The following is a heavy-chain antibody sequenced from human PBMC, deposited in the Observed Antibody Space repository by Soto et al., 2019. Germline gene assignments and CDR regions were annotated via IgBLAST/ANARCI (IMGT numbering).Heavy chain of an antibody. CDR1: GYLFTNFW. V-gene: IGHV5-51*01. CDR2: IWPGDSDT. Sequence: PGESLKISCHGSGYLFTNFWIGWVRQRPGKGLEWMGIIWPGDSDTRYSPSFEGQVTISADKSINTIHLQWSSLKASDTAMYYCARQNSHYYYYGMDVWGQGTTVTVSS. D-gene: IGHD2-21*01. CDR3: ARQNSHYYYYGMDV. J-gene: IGHJ6*02.